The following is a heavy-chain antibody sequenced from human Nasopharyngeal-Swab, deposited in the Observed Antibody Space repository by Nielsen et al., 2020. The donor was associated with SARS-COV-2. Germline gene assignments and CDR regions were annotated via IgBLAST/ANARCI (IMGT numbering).Heavy chain of an antibody. CDR1: GFTFSSYG. Sequence: GESLKISCAASGFTFSSYGMHWVRQAPGKGLEWVAVISYDGSNKYYADSVKGRFTISRDNSKNTLYLQMNSLRAEDTAVYYCARGLYYYDSSGYLFDYWGQGTLATVSS. V-gene: IGHV3-30*03. J-gene: IGHJ4*02. D-gene: IGHD3-22*01. CDR2: ISYDGSNK. CDR3: ARGLYYYDSSGYLFDY.